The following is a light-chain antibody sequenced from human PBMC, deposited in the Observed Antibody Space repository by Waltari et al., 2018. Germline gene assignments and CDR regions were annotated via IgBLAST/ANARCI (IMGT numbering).Light chain of an antibody. CDR1: QDIRTW. CDR3: QQASSFPFT. V-gene: IGKV1-12*01. CDR2: AAS. J-gene: IGKJ3*01. Sequence: DIQMTQSPSSVSASVGHRVAIFCRASQDIRTWLAWYQQKPGKAPKLLIYAASTLESGVPSRFSGYGSGTNFTLIISNLQSEDLATYFCQQASSFPFTFGPGTKLDLK.